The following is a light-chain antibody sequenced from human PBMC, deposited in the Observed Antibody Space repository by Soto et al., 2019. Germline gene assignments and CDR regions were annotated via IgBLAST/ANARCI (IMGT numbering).Light chain of an antibody. CDR1: SSDVGGYNF. CDR2: DVS. V-gene: IGLV2-14*01. Sequence: QSALTQPASVSGSPGQSITISCTGTSSDVGGYNFVSWFQQHPGKAPKLMIYDVSNRPSGVSNLSSGSKSGNTASLTISGLAAEDDDDYYWSSYTSSNTHVFGTGTKLTVL. CDR3: SSYTSSNTHV. J-gene: IGLJ1*01.